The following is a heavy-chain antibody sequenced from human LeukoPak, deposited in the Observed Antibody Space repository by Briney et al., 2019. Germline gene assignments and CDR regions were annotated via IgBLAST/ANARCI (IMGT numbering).Heavy chain of an antibody. CDR3: ARLHRKDNQYGSGSYYHFDP. D-gene: IGHD3-10*01. CDR1: GFTFSSYE. V-gene: IGHV3-66*01. CDR2: IYSGGST. J-gene: IGHJ5*02. Sequence: GGTLRLSCAASGFTFSSYEMNCVRHAPGEGLEWVSDIYSGGSTYYADSVKGRFTIPRDNSKSPLYLQMNSLRAEDTAVYYCARLHRKDNQYGSGSYYHFDPWRQGTLVSVSS.